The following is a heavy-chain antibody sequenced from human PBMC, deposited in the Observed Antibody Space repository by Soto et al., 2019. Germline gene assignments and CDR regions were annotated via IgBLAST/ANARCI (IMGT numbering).Heavy chain of an antibody. Sequence: GGSLRLSCAASGFTFSSYAMTWVRQAPGRGLEWVSDIIDSGGSTYYADAVKGRFTISRDNSKSTLYLQMNSLRAEDTAVYYCGKGRSYYYYYGVDVWGQGTTVTVSS. D-gene: IGHD1-26*01. J-gene: IGHJ6*02. CDR2: IIDSGGST. CDR3: GKGRSYYYYYGVDV. V-gene: IGHV3-23*01. CDR1: GFTFSSYA.